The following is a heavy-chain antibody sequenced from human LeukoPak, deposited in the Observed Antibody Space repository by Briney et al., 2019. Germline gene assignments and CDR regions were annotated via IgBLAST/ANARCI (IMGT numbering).Heavy chain of an antibody. D-gene: IGHD4-17*01. V-gene: IGHV3-30-3*01. CDR2: ISYDGSNK. Sequence: GGSLRLSCAASGFAFSSYAMHWVRQAPGKGLEWVAVISYDGSNKYYADSVKGRFTISRDNSKNTLYLQMNSLRAEDTAAYYCARDSPAGYGDLWAWGQGTLVTVSS. J-gene: IGHJ5*02. CDR3: ARDSPAGYGDLWA. CDR1: GFAFSSYA.